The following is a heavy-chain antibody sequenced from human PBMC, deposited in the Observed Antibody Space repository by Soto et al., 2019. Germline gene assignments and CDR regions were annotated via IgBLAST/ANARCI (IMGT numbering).Heavy chain of an antibody. J-gene: IGHJ4*02. CDR3: ASGIYKQLVRI. D-gene: IGHD6-6*01. CDR1: GFTFSSYS. CDR2: ISSSSSYI. V-gene: IGHV3-21*01. Sequence: GGSLRLSCAASGFTFSSYSMNWVPQAPGKGLEWVSSISSSSSYIYYADSVKGRFTISRDNAKNSLYLQMNSLRAEDTAVFYCASGIYKQLVRIWGQGTLVTVSS.